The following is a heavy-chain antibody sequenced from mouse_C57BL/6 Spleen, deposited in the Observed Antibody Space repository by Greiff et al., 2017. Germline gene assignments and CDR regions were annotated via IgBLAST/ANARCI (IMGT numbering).Heavy chain of an antibody. D-gene: IGHD2-10*01. CDR1: GYTFTGYW. J-gene: IGHJ2*01. Sequence: VQLQQSGAELMKPGASVMLSCKATGYTFTGYWIEWVKQRPGHGLEWIGEILPGSGNTYYNEKFKDKATFTADTSSNTAYMQLSSLTTEDSAIYYCARAYYGLYFDCWGQGTTLTVSS. CDR2: ILPGSGNT. V-gene: IGHV1-9*01. CDR3: ARAYYGLYFDC.